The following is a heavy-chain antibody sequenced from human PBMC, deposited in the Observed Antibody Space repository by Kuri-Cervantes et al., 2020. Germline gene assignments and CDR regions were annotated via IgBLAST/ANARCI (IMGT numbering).Heavy chain of an antibody. Sequence: LSLPCAASGFTFSSYWMHWVRQAPGKGLVWVSRINSDGSSTSYAGSVKGRFTISRDNAKNTLYLQMNSLRAEDTAVYYCARAELKTYYYGSGRQPFDYWGQGTLVTVSS. J-gene: IGHJ4*02. CDR1: GFTFSSYW. D-gene: IGHD3-10*01. V-gene: IGHV3-74*01. CDR2: INSDGSST. CDR3: ARAELKTYYYGSGRQPFDY.